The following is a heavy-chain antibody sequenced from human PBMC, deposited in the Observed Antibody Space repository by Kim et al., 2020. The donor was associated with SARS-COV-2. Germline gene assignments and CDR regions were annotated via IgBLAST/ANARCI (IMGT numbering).Heavy chain of an antibody. V-gene: IGHV4-34*01. Sequence: PSLKSRVTISVDTSKNQVSLKLSSVTAADTAVYYCARYCSGGSCYEGVDYWGQGTLVTVSS. CDR3: ARYCSGGSCYEGVDY. J-gene: IGHJ4*02. D-gene: IGHD2-15*01.